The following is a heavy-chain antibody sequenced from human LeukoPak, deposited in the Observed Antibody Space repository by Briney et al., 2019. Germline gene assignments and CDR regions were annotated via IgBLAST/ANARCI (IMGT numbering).Heavy chain of an antibody. Sequence: GGSLRLSCAASGFTFSSYSMNWVRQAPGKGLEWVSSISSSSSYIYYADSVKGRFTISRDNAKNSLYLQMNSLRTEDTAVYYCARMPRFGELSYFDYWGQGTLVPVSS. CDR3: ARMPRFGELSYFDY. V-gene: IGHV3-21*01. CDR2: ISSSSSYI. D-gene: IGHD3-10*01. CDR1: GFTFSSYS. J-gene: IGHJ4*02.